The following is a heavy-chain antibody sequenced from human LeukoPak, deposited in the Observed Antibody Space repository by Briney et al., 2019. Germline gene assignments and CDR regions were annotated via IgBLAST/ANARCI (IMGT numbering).Heavy chain of an antibody. CDR3: ARRGYYGSGAYDT. J-gene: IGHJ3*01. CDR2: SRNKAKSYTT. Sequence: GGSLSLSCAVSGFTFSDHFLDWVRQAPGKGLEWVGRSRNKAKSYTTEYAASVKGRFTISRDDSKNSLYLQMNSLETEDTAVYYCARRGYYGSGAYDTWGQGTMFIVSS. CDR1: GFTFSDHF. D-gene: IGHD3-10*01. V-gene: IGHV3-72*01.